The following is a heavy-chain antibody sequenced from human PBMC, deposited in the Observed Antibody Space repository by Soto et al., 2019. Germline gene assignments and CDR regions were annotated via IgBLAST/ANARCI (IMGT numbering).Heavy chain of an antibody. D-gene: IGHD3-10*01. Sequence: ASVKVSCKASGYNFLTYGISWLRQAPGRGLEWMGWISTDNTHRNYAQNFQERVTMTTDTSTNTAYMELRSLRSDDTAIYYCARDRPGISVIRAVKTYNYFDPWGQGALVTVSS. CDR2: ISTDNTHR. CDR3: ARDRPGISVIRAVKTYNYFDP. J-gene: IGHJ5*02. V-gene: IGHV1-18*01. CDR1: GYNFLTYG.